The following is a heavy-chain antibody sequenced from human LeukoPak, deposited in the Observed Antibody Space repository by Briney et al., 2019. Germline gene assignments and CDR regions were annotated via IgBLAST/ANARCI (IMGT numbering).Heavy chain of an antibody. V-gene: IGHV2-5*01. D-gene: IGHD2-15*01. J-gene: IGHJ5*02. Sequence: SGPTLVNPTQTLTLTCTFSGFSLSTSGVGVGWIRRPPGKALEWLALIYWNDDKRYSPSLKSRLTITKDTSKNQVVLTMTNMDPVDTATYYCARIVVVVAAGPNWFDPWGQGTLVTVSS. CDR1: GFSLSTSGVG. CDR3: ARIVVVVAAGPNWFDP. CDR2: IYWNDDK.